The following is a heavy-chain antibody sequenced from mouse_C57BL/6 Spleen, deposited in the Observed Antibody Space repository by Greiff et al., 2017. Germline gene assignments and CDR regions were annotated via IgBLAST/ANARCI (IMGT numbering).Heavy chain of an antibody. Sequence: VQLQQSGPELVKPGASVKISCKASGYAFSSSWMNWVKQRPGTGLEWIGRIYPGDGDTNYNGKFKGKATLTADKSSSTAYMQLSSLTSEDSAVYFCARETVSYWGQGTLVTVSA. V-gene: IGHV1-82*01. CDR1: GYAFSSSW. CDR3: ARETVSY. CDR2: IYPGDGDT. J-gene: IGHJ3*01.